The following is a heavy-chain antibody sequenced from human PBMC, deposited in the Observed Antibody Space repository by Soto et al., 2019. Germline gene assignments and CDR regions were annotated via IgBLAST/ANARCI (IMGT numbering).Heavy chain of an antibody. Sequence: QVQLQESGPGLVKPSETLSLTCDVSGVSMTSSYWSWVRQPPGKGLECIGYIAHTGDINYNPSLKSRATMSLDTPKSQFSLKLSSVTAADTAVYYCARTARLFDYWGQGILVTVSS. V-gene: IGHV4-59*08. CDR3: ARTARLFDY. CDR2: IAHTGDI. D-gene: IGHD6-6*01. J-gene: IGHJ4*02. CDR1: GVSMTSSY.